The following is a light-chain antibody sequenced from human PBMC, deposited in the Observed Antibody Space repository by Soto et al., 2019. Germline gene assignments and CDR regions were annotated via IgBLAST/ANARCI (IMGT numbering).Light chain of an antibody. CDR1: ESISNK. CDR3: QQGYRTPFT. Sequence: DIEMTQSPSSLSASVGDRVTITCRASESISNKLNWYQQKPGKAPALLISGASRLHSGVPSRFSGSGSGTDFTLSISSLQHEDFASYYCQQGYRTPFTFGPGTKVDSK. V-gene: IGKV1-39*01. J-gene: IGKJ3*01. CDR2: GAS.